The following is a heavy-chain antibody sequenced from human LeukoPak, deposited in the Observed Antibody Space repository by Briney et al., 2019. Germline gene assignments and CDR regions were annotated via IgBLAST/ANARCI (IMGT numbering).Heavy chain of an antibody. D-gene: IGHD2-2*01. Sequence: PSETLSLTCAVSGYSISSGYYWGWIRQPPGKGLEGIGSIYHSGSTYYNPSLKSRVTISVDTSKNQFSLKLSSVTAADTAVYYCARGDLPTIVVVPAAIGYWGQGTLVTVSS. CDR2: IYHSGST. J-gene: IGHJ4*02. CDR1: GYSISSGYY. V-gene: IGHV4-38-2*01. CDR3: ARGDLPTIVVVPAAIGY.